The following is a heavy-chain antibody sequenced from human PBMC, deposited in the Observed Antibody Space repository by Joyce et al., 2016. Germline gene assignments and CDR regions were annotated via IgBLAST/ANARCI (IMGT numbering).Heavy chain of an antibody. V-gene: IGHV3-30*18. D-gene: IGHD3-10*01. CDR2: ITYDGANI. CDR3: ANYGSGTAY. Sequence: QVQLVESGGGVVQPGRSLKLSCAASGVTFSDFAMQWVRQAPGKGLEWVAVITYDGANIHYANSVKGRFTISIDNSTNSLFLQLNSLRPEDSAVYFCANYGSGTAYWGKGTLVTVSP. J-gene: IGHJ4*02. CDR1: GVTFSDFA.